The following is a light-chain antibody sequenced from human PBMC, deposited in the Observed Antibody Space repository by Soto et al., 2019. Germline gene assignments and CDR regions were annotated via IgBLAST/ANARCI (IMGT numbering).Light chain of an antibody. V-gene: IGLV2-8*01. Sequence: QSALTQPPSASGSPGQSVTISCTGTSSDIGRYNYVSWYQQHPGKAPKLMIYEVSKRPSGVPDRFSGSKSGNTASLTVSGRQAEDEAEYYCSSYAGTKGGLVGGGTKLTV. CDR1: SSDIGRYNY. J-gene: IGLJ2*01. CDR2: EVS. CDR3: SSYAGTKGGL.